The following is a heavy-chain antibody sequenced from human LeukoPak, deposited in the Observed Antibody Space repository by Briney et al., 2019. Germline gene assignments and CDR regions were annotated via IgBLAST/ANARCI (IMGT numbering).Heavy chain of an antibody. D-gene: IGHD3-10*01. CDR1: GYTFTSYD. V-gene: IGHV1-8*01. J-gene: IGHJ3*02. Sequence: ASVKVSCKASGYTFTSYDINWVRQATGQGLEWMGWMNPNSGNTGYAQKFQGRVTMTRNTSISTAYMELSSLRSEDTAVYYCARKVAMVRAREGAFDIWGQGTMVTVSS. CDR2: MNPNSGNT. CDR3: ARKVAMVRAREGAFDI.